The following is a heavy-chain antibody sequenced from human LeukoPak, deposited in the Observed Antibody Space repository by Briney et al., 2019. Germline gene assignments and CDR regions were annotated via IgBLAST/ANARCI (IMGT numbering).Heavy chain of an antibody. V-gene: IGHV3-21*01. CDR2: ISSSSSYI. CDR1: GFTFSSYS. D-gene: IGHD3-16*02. CDR3: ARLVKGYYNMDV. Sequence: GGSLRLSCAASGFTFSSYSMNWVRQAPGKGLEWVSSISSSSSYIYYADSVKGRFTISRDSAKNSLYLQMNSLRAEDTAVYYCARLVKGYYNMDVWGKGTTVTVSS. J-gene: IGHJ6*03.